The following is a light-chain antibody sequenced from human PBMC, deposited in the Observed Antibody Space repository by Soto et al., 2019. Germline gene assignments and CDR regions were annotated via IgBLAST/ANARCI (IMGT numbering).Light chain of an antibody. CDR2: EVS. CDR3: TSYTGSSTNYV. CDR1: SSDIGGYNY. Sequence: QSALTQPASVSGPPGQSIIISCTGTSSDIGGYNYVSWYQQHPGKAPKLMIYEVSNRPSGVSNRFSGSKSGNTASLTISGLQAEDEADYFCTSYTGSSTNYVFGTGTKLTVL. J-gene: IGLJ1*01. V-gene: IGLV2-14*01.